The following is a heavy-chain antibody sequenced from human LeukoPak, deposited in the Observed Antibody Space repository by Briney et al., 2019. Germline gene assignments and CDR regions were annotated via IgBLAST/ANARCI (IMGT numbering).Heavy chain of an antibody. CDR1: GYSFTIYA. CDR3: ARAPTYYSNHDASWLDH. CDR2: INTNTGNP. J-gene: IGHJ5*02. D-gene: IGHD4-11*01. Sequence: AASVKVSFKASGYSFTIYAMNWVRQAPGQGLEWMGWINTNTGNPTYAQGFTGRFVFSLDTSVSTAYLQISSLKAEDTAVYYCARAPTYYSNHDASWLDHWGQGTLVTVSS. V-gene: IGHV7-4-1*02.